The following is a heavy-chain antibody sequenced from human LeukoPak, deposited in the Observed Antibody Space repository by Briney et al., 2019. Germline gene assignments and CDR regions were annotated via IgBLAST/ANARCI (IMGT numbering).Heavy chain of an antibody. J-gene: IGHJ3*02. CDR3: TTSTLTGYPDAFDI. CDR1: GFTFSNAW. V-gene: IGHV3-15*07. Sequence: GGSLRLSCAAFGFTFSNAWLNWVRQAPGKGLEWVGRIKSKIDGGTADYAAPVKGRFTISRDDSKNTLYLQMNSLKTEDTAVYYCTTSTLTGYPDAFDIWGQGTMVTVSS. D-gene: IGHD3-9*01. CDR2: IKSKIDGGTA.